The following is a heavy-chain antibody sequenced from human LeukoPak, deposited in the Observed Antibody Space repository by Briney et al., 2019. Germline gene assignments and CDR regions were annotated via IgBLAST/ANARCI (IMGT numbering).Heavy chain of an antibody. CDR3: AKYRHGAYGSFFDY. D-gene: IGHD4-17*01. CDR2: IRYDGGDE. V-gene: IGHV3-30*02. CDR1: GFTFSDYS. J-gene: IGHJ4*02. Sequence: GGSLRLSCAASGFTFSDYSMHWVRQAPGKGLEWVAFIRYDGGDEKYADSVKGRFTVSRDNSKNTLYLQMNSLRVEDTAVYYCAKYRHGAYGSFFDYWGQGTLVTVSS.